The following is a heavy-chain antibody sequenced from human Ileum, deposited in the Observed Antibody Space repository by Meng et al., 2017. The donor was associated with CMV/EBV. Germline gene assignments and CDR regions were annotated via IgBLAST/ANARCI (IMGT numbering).Heavy chain of an antibody. Sequence: AAGLTFSDYYMSWIRQAPGKGLEWVSYISSSGSPIYFADSVKGRFTISRDNAKNSLYLQMNSLRAEDTAVYYCARDQRGYSYGHDYWGQGTLVTVSS. CDR2: ISSSGSPI. CDR1: GLTFSDYY. CDR3: ARDQRGYSYGHDY. J-gene: IGHJ4*02. V-gene: IGHV3-11*04. D-gene: IGHD5-18*01.